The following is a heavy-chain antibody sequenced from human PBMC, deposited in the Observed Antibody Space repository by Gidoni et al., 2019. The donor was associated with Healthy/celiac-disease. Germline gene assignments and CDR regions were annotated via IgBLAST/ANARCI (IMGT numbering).Heavy chain of an antibody. CDR3: ASRQGNYYYYGMDV. Sequence: QVQLVQSVAEVKKPGASVKVSCKASGYTFTSYYMHWVRQAPGQGLEWMGIIKPSGGRTSYAQKFQGRVTMTRDTSTSTVYMELSSLRSEDTAVYYCASRQGNYYYYGMDVWGQGTTVTVSS. V-gene: IGHV1-46*01. J-gene: IGHJ6*02. CDR1: GYTFTSYY. CDR2: IKPSGGRT.